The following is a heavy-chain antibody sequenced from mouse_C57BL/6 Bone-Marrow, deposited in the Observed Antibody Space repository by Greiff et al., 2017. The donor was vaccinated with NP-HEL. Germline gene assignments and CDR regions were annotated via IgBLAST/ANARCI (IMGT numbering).Heavy chain of an antibody. Sequence: VQLQESGPELVKPGASVKISCKASGYAFRSSWLNWVKQRPGKGLEWIGRIYPGDGDTNYNGKFKGKATLTADKSSSTAYMQLSSLTSEDSAVYFCARSGEFRYYAMDYWGQGTSVTVSS. CDR2: IYPGDGDT. CDR3: ARSGEFRYYAMDY. D-gene: IGHD3-1*01. J-gene: IGHJ4*01. V-gene: IGHV1-82*01. CDR1: GYAFRSSW.